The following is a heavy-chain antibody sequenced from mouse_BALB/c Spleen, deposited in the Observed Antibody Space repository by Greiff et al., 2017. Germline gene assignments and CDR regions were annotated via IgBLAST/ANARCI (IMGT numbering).Heavy chain of an antibody. CDR1: GYSFTSYY. Sequence: VQLQQSGPELMKPGASVKISCKASGYSFTSYYMHWVKQSHGKSLEWIGYIDPFNGGTSYNQKFKGKATLTVDKSSSTAYMHLSSLTSEDSAVYYCARSTMSTTVFAYWGQGTLVTVSA. D-gene: IGHD2-4*01. CDR2: IDPFNGGT. CDR3: ARSTMSTTVFAY. J-gene: IGHJ3*01. V-gene: IGHV1S135*01.